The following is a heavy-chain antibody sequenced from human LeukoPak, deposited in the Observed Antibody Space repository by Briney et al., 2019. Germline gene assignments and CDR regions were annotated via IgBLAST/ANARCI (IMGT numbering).Heavy chain of an antibody. D-gene: IGHD6-13*01. V-gene: IGHV4-34*01. J-gene: IGHJ4*02. CDR2: INHSGST. Sequence: PSETLSLACAVYGGSFSGYYWSWIRQPPGKGLEWIGEINHSGSTNYNPSLKSRVTISVDTSKNQFSLKLSSVTAADTAVYYCARAPARIVAAGYWGQGTLVTVSS. CDR1: GGSFSGYY. CDR3: ARAPARIVAAGY.